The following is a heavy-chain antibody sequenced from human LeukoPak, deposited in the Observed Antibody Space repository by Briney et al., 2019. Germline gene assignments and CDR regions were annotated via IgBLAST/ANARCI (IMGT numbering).Heavy chain of an antibody. D-gene: IGHD5-18*01. CDR1: GFTFSSYE. V-gene: IGHV3-48*03. CDR3: AIVDTAMDP. Sequence: PGGSLRLSCAASGFTFSSYEMNWVRQAPGKGLEWASYISSSGSTIYYADSVKGRFTISRDNSKNTLYLQMNSLGAEDTAVYYCAIVDTAMDPWGQGTLVIVSS. CDR2: ISSSGSTI. J-gene: IGHJ5*02.